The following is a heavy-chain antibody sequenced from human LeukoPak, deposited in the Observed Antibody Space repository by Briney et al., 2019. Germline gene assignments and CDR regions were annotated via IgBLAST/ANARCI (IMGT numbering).Heavy chain of an antibody. CDR3: AKGGRGLVITKYYFDY. V-gene: IGHV3-23*01. D-gene: IGHD3/OR15-3a*01. CDR2: ISGSGGST. CDR1: GFTFSSYA. Sequence: GGSLRLSCAASGFTFSSYAMSWVRQAPGKGLEWASAISGSGGSTYYADSVKGRFTISRDNSKNTLYLQMNSLRAEGTAVYYCAKGGRGLVITKYYFDYWGQGTLVTVSS. J-gene: IGHJ4*02.